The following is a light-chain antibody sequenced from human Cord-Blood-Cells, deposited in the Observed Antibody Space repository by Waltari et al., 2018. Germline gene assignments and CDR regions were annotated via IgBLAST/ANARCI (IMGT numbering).Light chain of an antibody. CDR3: MQALQTPLT. CDR1: QSLLHSNGYNY. V-gene: IGKV2-28*01. Sequence: DIVMNQSPLSLPVRPGEPASIPCRSTQSLLHSNGYNYLDWYLQKPGQSPQLLIYLGSNRASGVPDRFSGSGSGTDFTLKISRVEAEDVGVYYCMQALQTPLTFGGGTKVEIK. CDR2: LGS. J-gene: IGKJ4*01.